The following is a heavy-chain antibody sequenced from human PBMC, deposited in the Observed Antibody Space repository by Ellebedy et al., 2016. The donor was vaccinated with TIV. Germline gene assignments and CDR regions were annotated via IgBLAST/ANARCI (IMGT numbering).Heavy chain of an antibody. J-gene: IGHJ6*04. CDR2: IYGGGNT. D-gene: IGHD6-19*01. V-gene: IGHV3-53*01. Sequence: GESLKISCTTSGIIFNKAWMSWVRRAPGQGLGWVSVIYGGGNTDYAEHVEGRFTISRDNSKNTVYLQMNSLRAEDTAVYYCARARGWYGSDGMDVWGEGTTVTVSS. CDR3: ARARGWYGSDGMDV. CDR1: GIIFNKAW.